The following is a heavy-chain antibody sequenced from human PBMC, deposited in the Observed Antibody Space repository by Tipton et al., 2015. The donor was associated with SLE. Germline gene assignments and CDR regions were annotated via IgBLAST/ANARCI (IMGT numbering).Heavy chain of an antibody. CDR1: GGSISSTSFY. CDR3: ARDPNGGYGSFDY. J-gene: IGHJ4*02. CDR2: FYYGAST. D-gene: IGHD7-27*01. V-gene: IGHV4-39*07. Sequence: TLSLTCTVSGGSISSTSFYWGWIRQPPGKGLEWIGSFYYGASTFYNPSLKSRVTISVDTSKNQFSLKLSSVTAADTAVYYCARDPNGGYGSFDYWGLGALVTVSS.